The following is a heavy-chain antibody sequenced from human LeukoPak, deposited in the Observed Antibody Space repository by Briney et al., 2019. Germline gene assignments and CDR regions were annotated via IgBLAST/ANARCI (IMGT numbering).Heavy chain of an antibody. Sequence: SETLSLTCTVAGGSISSYYWSWIRQPAGKGLEWIGRIYTSGSTNYNPSLKSRVTMSVDTSKNQFSLKLSSVTAADTAVYHCARVVTTTSGVIPVLRYWGQGTLVTVSS. CDR1: GGSISSYY. CDR3: ARVVTTTSGVIPVLRY. D-gene: IGHD4-17*01. V-gene: IGHV4-4*07. J-gene: IGHJ4*02. CDR2: IYTSGST.